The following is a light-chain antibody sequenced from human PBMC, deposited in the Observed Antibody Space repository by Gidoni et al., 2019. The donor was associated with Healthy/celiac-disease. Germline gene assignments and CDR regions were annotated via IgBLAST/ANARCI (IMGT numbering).Light chain of an antibody. CDR2: GAS. V-gene: IGKV3D-15*01. CDR1: QSVSSN. Sequence: EIVMTQSPATLAVYPGERATLSCRASQSVSSNLAWYQQKPGQAPRLLIYGASNRATGIPARFSGSGSGTEFTLTISSLQYEDFAVYYCQQYNNWRRTFGQGTKVEIK. J-gene: IGKJ1*01. CDR3: QQYNNWRRT.